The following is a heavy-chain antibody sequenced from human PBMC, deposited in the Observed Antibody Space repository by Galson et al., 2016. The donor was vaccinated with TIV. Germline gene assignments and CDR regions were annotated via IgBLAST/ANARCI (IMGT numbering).Heavy chain of an antibody. CDR2: INPNNDDT. Sequence: SVKVSCKASGYTFSDYYIHWVRQAPGQGLEWMGWINPNNDDTYYGQKFQGRVTMTRDTSISTVYMELSRLRSDDTAVYYCAGRDPSEAAADYWGQGTLVTVSS. D-gene: IGHD6-13*01. CDR3: AGRDPSEAAADY. V-gene: IGHV1-2*02. CDR1: GYTFSDYY. J-gene: IGHJ4*02.